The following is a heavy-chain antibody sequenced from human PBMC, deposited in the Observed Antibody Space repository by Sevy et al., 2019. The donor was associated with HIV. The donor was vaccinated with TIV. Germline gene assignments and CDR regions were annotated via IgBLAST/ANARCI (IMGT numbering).Heavy chain of an antibody. CDR2: ISYDGINK. V-gene: IGHV3-30*04. CDR1: GSSFSNYA. J-gene: IGHJ4*02. CDR3: ARDLPHLLPWELSRGSDY. Sequence: GGSLRLSCAASGSSFSNYAMHWVRQSPGKGLEWVAMISYDGINKDYADSVKGRFTLSRDNSKNTLCLQMNSLRAEDTALYYCARDLPHLLPWELSRGSDYWGQGTLVTVSS. D-gene: IGHD1-26*01.